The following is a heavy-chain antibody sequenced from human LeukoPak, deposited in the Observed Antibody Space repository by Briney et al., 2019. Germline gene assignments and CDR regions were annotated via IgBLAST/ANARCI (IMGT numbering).Heavy chain of an antibody. CDR2: ISGSGGST. CDR3: AKVDGGYYYYGMDV. CDR1: GFTFSGYA. J-gene: IGHJ6*02. V-gene: IGHV3-23*01. Sequence: PGGSLRLSCAASGFTFSGYAMSWVRQAPGKGLEWVSAISGSGGSTYYADSVKGRFTISRDNSKNTLYLQMNSLRAEDTAVYYCAKVDGGYYYYGMDVWGQGTTVTVSS.